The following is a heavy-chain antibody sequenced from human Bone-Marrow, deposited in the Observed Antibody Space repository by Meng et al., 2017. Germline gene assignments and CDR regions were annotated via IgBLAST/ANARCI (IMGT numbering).Heavy chain of an antibody. D-gene: IGHD3-9*01. CDR3: TWDDKAVSDY. CDR1: GFYLSNAW. CDR2: IKSNTDGGTA. J-gene: IGHJ4*02. V-gene: IGHV3-15*02. Sequence: EVPQVESWVALVPPGGSLRLSVSGSGFYLSNAWMSWVRQAPGKGLEWVGRIKSNTDGGTAEYAAPVTGRFTISRDDSKITLYLQLSGLRIDDTGVYYCTWDDKAVSDYWGQGTLVTVFS.